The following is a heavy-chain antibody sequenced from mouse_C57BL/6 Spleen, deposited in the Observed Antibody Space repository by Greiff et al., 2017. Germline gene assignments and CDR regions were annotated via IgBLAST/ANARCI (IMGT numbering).Heavy chain of an antibody. CDR1: GFTISDYG. V-gene: IGHV5-17*01. J-gene: IGHJ2*01. CDR2: ISSGSSTI. CDR3: ARVYGSHYFDY. D-gene: IGHD1-1*01. Sequence: DVMLVESGGGLVKPGGSLTLSCAASGFTISDYGMHWVRQAPEKGLEWVAYISSGSSTIYYAATVKGRFTISRDNAKNTLFLQMTGMRSEDTAMYCCARVYGSHYFDYWGQGTTLTVSS.